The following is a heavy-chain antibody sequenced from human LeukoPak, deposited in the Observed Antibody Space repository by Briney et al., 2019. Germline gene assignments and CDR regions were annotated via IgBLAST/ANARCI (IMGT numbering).Heavy chain of an antibody. CDR1: GFIFNNYE. CDR2: ISFSGNSI. D-gene: IGHD5-18*01. Sequence: QTGGSLRLSCSASGFIFNNYEMNWVRQAPGKVLEWVAFISFSGNSIYYADSVKGRFTISRDNSKNTVYLQMNSLRGEDTAVYYCARGRNVDTSMVNDYWGQGTLVTVSS. CDR3: ARGRNVDTSMVNDY. V-gene: IGHV3-48*03. J-gene: IGHJ4*02.